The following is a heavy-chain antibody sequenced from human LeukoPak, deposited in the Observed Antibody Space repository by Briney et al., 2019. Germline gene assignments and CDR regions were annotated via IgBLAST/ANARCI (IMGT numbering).Heavy chain of an antibody. D-gene: IGHD5-12*01. J-gene: IGHJ6*03. CDR2: IYYSGST. CDR3: ARDRRTIPGYGYYNMDV. V-gene: IGHV4-59*01. CDR1: GGSISSYY. Sequence: PSETLSPTCTVSGGSISSYYWSWIRQPPGKRLEWMGYIYYSGSTDYNPSLKSRVTISVDTSKNQFSLKLSSVTAADTAVYYCARDRRTIPGYGYYNMDVWGRGTTVTVSS.